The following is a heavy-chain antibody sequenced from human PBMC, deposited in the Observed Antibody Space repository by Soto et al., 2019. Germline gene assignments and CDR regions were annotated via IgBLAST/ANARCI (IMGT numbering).Heavy chain of an antibody. CDR1: GYSFTSYW. V-gene: IGHV5-51*01. J-gene: IGHJ6*02. CDR3: ARQGVVATISTYYYYGMDV. D-gene: IGHD5-12*01. CDR2: IYPGDSDT. Sequence: GESLKISCKGSGYSFTSYWIGWVRQMPGKGLEWMGIIYPGDSDTRYSPSFQGQVTISADKSISTAYLQWSSLKASDTAMYYCARQGVVATISTYYYYGMDVWGQGTTVTV.